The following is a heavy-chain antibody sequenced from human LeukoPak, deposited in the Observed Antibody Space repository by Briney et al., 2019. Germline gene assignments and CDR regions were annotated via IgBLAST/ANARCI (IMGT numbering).Heavy chain of an antibody. Sequence: TGGSLRLSCAASGFTVSSNYMSWVRQAPGKGLVWVSVIYSGGSTYYADSVKGRFTISRDNSKNTLYLQMNSLRAEDTAVYYCAKDHLEDYYDSSGYYYNDYFDYWGQGTLVTVSS. D-gene: IGHD3-22*01. V-gene: IGHV3-53*01. CDR2: IYSGGST. CDR3: AKDHLEDYYDSSGYYYNDYFDY. CDR1: GFTVSSNY. J-gene: IGHJ4*02.